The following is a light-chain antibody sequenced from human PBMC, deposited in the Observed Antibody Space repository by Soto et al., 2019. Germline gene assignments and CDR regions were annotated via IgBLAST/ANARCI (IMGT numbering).Light chain of an antibody. CDR3: QQYDTSPPMYT. V-gene: IGKV3-20*01. CDR1: PSVTNY. Sequence: EIVLTQSPATLSLSPGERATLSCRASPSVTNYLAWYQQKPGQPPRLLIYATSTRAAGIPDRFSGSGSGTDFTLTISRLEPDDVAVYYCQQYDTSPPMYTFGQGTKVEIK. J-gene: IGKJ2*01. CDR2: ATS.